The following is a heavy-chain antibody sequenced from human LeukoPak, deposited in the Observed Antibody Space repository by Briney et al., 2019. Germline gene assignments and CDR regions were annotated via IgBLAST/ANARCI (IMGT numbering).Heavy chain of an antibody. CDR1: GFTFSSYS. Sequence: VSLRLSCAASGFTFSSYSMNWVRQAPGKGLEWVSSISSSSSYIYYADSVKGRFTISRDNAKNSLYLQMNSLRAEDTAVYYCARVSDSSSWDSDYWGQGTLVTVSS. CDR3: ARVSDSSSWDSDY. V-gene: IGHV3-21*01. CDR2: ISSSSSYI. D-gene: IGHD6-13*01. J-gene: IGHJ4*02.